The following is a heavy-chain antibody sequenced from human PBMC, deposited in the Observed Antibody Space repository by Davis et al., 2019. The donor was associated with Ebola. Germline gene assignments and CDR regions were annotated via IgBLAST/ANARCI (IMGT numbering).Heavy chain of an antibody. CDR2: MNPNSGNT. V-gene: IGHV1-8*01. D-gene: IGHD3-10*01. CDR3: AREMTRYRYGSVLD. CDR1: GYSFTSYD. J-gene: IGHJ4*02. Sequence: AASVKVSCKASGYSFTSYDINWVRQATGQGLEWMGWMNPNSGNTGYAQKFQGRVTMTRSTSISTAYMELSSLNSEDTAVYYCAREMTRYRYGSVLDWGQGTLVTVSS.